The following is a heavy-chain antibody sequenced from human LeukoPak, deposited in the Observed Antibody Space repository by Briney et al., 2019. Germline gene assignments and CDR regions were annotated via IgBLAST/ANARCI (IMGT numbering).Heavy chain of an antibody. D-gene: IGHD3-10*01. V-gene: IGHV4-34*01. CDR2: INHRGST. CDR1: GGSFSGYY. CDR3: TREVVRGNSY. Sequence: MTSETLSLTCAVYGGSFSGYYWSWIRQPPGKGLEWIGEINHRGSTNYNPSLKSRVTISIDTSKNQFSLKLTSVTAADTAVYYGTREVVRGNSYWGQGTLVTVSS. J-gene: IGHJ4*02.